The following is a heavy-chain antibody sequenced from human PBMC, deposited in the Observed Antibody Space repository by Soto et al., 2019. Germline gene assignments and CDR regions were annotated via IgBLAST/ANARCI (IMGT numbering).Heavy chain of an antibody. CDR3: YGSGSYYNYYYYYYMDV. D-gene: IGHD3-10*01. Sequence: QVQLVQSGAEVKKPGSSVKVSCKASGGTFSSYTISWVRQAPGQGLEWMGRIIPILGIANYAQKFQGRVTITADKSTSTAYMELSSLRSDDTAVYYCYGSGSYYNYYYYYYMDVWGKGTTVTVSS. CDR1: GGTFSSYT. CDR2: IIPILGIA. V-gene: IGHV1-69*02. J-gene: IGHJ6*03.